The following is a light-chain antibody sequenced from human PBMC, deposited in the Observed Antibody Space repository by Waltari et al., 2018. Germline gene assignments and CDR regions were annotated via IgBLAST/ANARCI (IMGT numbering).Light chain of an antibody. CDR3: QQYGSSPWT. CDR1: QSVSNSY. J-gene: IGKJ1*01. V-gene: IGKV3D-20*01. CDR2: DAS. Sequence: EIVLTQYTATLSLSPGARDNLPCGASQSVSNSYLAWYQQTPGLAPRLLIFDASTRATGIPDRFSGSGSGTDFTLTISRLEPEDFAVYHCQQYGSSPWTFGQGTKVEIK.